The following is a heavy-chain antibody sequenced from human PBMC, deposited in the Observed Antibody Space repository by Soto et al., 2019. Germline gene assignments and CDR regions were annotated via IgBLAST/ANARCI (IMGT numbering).Heavy chain of an antibody. Sequence: PGGSLRLSCAASGFTFSSYAMSWVRQAPGKGLEWVSGISASGGSTYYADSVKGRFTISRDNSKNTLYLQMNSLRAEDTAVYYCAKVPWSRGHLEYFQHWGQGTLVTVSS. D-gene: IGHD2-8*02. CDR1: GFTFSSYA. J-gene: IGHJ1*01. V-gene: IGHV3-23*01. CDR2: ISASGGST. CDR3: AKVPWSRGHLEYFQH.